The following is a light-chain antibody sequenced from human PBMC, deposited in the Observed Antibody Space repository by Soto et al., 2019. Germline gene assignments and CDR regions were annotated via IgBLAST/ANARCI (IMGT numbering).Light chain of an antibody. CDR2: EAS. V-gene: IGLV2-14*01. J-gene: IGLJ1*01. CDR1: SSDVGGYNY. CDR3: SSYSSGSTLYV. Sequence: QSALTQPASVSGSPGQSITISCTGTSSDVGGYNYVSWYQQHPGRAPRLLIYEASYRPSGVSHRFSGSKFGNTASLTISGLQAEDEADYHCSSYSSGSTLYVFGTGTKVT.